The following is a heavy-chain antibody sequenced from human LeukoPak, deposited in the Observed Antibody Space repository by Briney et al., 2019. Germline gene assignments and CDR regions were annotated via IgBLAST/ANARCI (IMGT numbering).Heavy chain of an antibody. J-gene: IGHJ6*02. CDR3: ARDGEYSYGWGRYYYYGMDV. D-gene: IGHD5-18*01. V-gene: IGHV3-21*01. CDR1: GFTFSSYS. CDR2: IGSSSSYI. Sequence: GGSLRLSCAASGFTFSSYSMNWVRQAPGKGLEWVSSIGSSSSYIYYADSVKGRFTISRDNAKNSLYLQMNSLRAEDTAVYYCARDGEYSYGWGRYYYYGMDVWGQGTTVTVSS.